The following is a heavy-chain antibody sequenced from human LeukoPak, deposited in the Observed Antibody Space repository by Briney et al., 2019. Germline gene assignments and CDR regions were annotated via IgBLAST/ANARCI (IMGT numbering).Heavy chain of an antibody. CDR2: ISSSSSYI. Sequence: GGSLRLSCAASGFTFSSYSMSWVRQAPGKGLEWVSSISSSSSYIYYADSVKGRFTISRDNAKNSLYLQMNSLRAEDTAVYYCARAIFGVNAFDIWGQGTMVTVSS. J-gene: IGHJ3*02. CDR3: ARAIFGVNAFDI. CDR1: GFTFSSYS. V-gene: IGHV3-21*01. D-gene: IGHD3-3*01.